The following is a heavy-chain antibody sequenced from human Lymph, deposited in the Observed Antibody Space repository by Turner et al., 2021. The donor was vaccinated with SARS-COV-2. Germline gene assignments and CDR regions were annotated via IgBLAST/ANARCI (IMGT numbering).Heavy chain of an antibody. J-gene: IGHJ5*02. CDR1: GGSMNSNY. CDR2: IYDRGRT. D-gene: IGHD2-21*02. Sequence: QVQLQESGPRLVKPLDTLSLPCTVSGGSMNSNYWSWIRQPPGKRLEWIGYIYDRGRTNYNPSLESRVTISVETSRNQFSLNLTSVTAADTAIYYCARETVNNWVDPWGQGTLVTVSS. CDR3: ARETVNNWVDP. V-gene: IGHV4-59*01.